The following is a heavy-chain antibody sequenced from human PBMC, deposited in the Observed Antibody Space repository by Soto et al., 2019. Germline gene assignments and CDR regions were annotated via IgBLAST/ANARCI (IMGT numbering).Heavy chain of an antibody. CDR1: GGSISSSNW. CDR2: IYHSGST. D-gene: IGHD6-6*01. CDR3: ASLVGGGYYYYYGMDV. J-gene: IGHJ6*02. V-gene: IGHV4-4*02. Sequence: PSETLSLTCAVSGGSISSSNWWSWVRRPPGKGLEWIGEIYHSGSTNYNPSLKSRVTISVDKSKNQFSLKLSSVTAADTAVYYCASLVGGGYYYYYGMDVWGQGTTVTVSS.